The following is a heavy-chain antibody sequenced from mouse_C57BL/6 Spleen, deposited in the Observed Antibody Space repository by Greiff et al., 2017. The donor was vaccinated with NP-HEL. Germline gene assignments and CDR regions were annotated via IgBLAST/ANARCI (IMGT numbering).Heavy chain of an antibody. Sequence: EVQGVESGGGLVQPGGSLKLSCAASGFTFSDYGMAWVRQAPRKGPEWVAFISNLAYSIYYADTVTGRFTISRENAKNTLYLEMSSLRSEDTAMYYCARQGNYYGSSYAMDYWGQGTSVTVSS. V-gene: IGHV5-15*01. CDR2: ISNLAYSI. J-gene: IGHJ4*01. CDR1: GFTFSDYG. D-gene: IGHD1-1*01. CDR3: ARQGNYYGSSYAMDY.